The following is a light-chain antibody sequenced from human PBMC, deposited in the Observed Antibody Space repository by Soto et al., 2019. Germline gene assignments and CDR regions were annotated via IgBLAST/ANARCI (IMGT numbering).Light chain of an antibody. V-gene: IGKV3-20*01. CDR3: QQYISLPHT. Sequence: ENVLTQSPGTLSLSPGERATLSCRASQSVTNSLLAWYQQKPGQAPRLLIYGISSRATGIPDRFSGSGSGTDFTLTISRLEPEDFVVYYCQQYISLPHTFGQGTKLEVK. J-gene: IGKJ2*01. CDR1: QSVTNSL. CDR2: GIS.